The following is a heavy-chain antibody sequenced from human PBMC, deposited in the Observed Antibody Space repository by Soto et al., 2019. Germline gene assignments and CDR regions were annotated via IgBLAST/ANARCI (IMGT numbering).Heavy chain of an antibody. CDR2: ISGSGGST. D-gene: IGHD1-26*01. Sequence: EVQLLESGGGLVQPGGSLRLSCAASGFTLSIYAMSWVRQAPGKGLEWVSAISGSGGSTYYADSVKGRFTISRDNSKNTLYLQMNSLRAEDTAVYYCAKSPLSGSYYYYFDYWGQGTLVTVSS. J-gene: IGHJ4*02. V-gene: IGHV3-23*01. CDR3: AKSPLSGSYYYYFDY. CDR1: GFTLSIYA.